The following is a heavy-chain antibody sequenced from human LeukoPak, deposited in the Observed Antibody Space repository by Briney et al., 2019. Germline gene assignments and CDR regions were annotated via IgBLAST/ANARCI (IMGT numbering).Heavy chain of an antibody. CDR3: AREKDSGYDSWFDP. Sequence: ASVKVSCKASGYTFTSYGISWVRLAPGQGLEWMGWISAYNGNTNYAQKLQGRVTVTTDTSTSTAYMELRSLRSDDTAVYYCAREKDSGYDSWFDPWGQGTLVTVSS. CDR2: ISAYNGNT. V-gene: IGHV1-18*01. J-gene: IGHJ5*02. D-gene: IGHD5-12*01. CDR1: GYTFTSYG.